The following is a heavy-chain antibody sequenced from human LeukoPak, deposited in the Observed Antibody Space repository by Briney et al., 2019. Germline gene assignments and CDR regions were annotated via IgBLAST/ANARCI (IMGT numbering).Heavy chain of an antibody. CDR2: FDPEDGET. D-gene: IGHD3-22*01. J-gene: IGHJ3*02. CDR3: AKGDYYDSSGYYYGVHAFDI. CDR1: GYTLTELS. Sequence: APVKVSCTVSGYTLTELSMHWVRQAPGKGLEWMGGFDPEDGETIYSQKFQGRVTMTEDTSTDTAYMELSSLRSEDTAVYYCAKGDYYDSSGYYYGVHAFDIWGQGTMVSVSS. V-gene: IGHV1-24*01.